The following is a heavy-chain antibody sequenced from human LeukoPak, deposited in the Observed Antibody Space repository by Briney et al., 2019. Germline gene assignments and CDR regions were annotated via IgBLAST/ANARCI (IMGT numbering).Heavy chain of an antibody. CDR2: IWYDGSQK. CDR1: GFTFSSYG. V-gene: IGHV3-33*01. CDR3: ARDGYGYNDGNGPSDY. Sequence: GGSLRLSCAASGFTFSSYGMHWVRQVPGKGLEWVAVIWYDGSQKYYADSVKGRFTISRDNSKNTVYLQMNSLRAEDTAVYYCARDGYGYNDGNGPSDYWGQGTLVTVSS. J-gene: IGHJ4*02. D-gene: IGHD5-18*01.